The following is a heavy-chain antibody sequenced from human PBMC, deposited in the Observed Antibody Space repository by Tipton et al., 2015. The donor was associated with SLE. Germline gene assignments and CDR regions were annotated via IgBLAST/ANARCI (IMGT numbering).Heavy chain of an antibody. Sequence: SLRLSCAASGFNFDDYGMSWVRQAPGKGLEWVSGFNWNGGSTGYADSVKGRFTISRDNAKNSLYLQMNSLRAEDTALYYCAREAYYDFWSGFWDEAFDIWGQGTMVTVSS. V-gene: IGHV3-20*04. CDR1: GFNFDDYG. D-gene: IGHD3-3*01. CDR2: FNWNGGST. CDR3: AREAYYDFWSGFWDEAFDI. J-gene: IGHJ3*02.